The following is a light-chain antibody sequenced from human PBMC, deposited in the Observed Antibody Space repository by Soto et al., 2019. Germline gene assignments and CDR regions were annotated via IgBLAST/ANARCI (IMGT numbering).Light chain of an antibody. J-gene: IGLJ2*01. CDR2: LNSDGSH. CDR1: SGHSTFA. V-gene: IGLV4-69*02. CDR3: QTWGTGIQV. Sequence: QAVVTQSPSASASLGASVKLTCTLSSGHSTFAIAWHQQQPEKGPRYLMNLNSDGSHSKGDGIPDRFSGSSSGAERYLTISSLQSEDEADYYCQTWGTGIQVFGGGTKGTVL.